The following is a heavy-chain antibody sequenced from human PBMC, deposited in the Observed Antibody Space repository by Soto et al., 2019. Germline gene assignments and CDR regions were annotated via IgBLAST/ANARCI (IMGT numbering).Heavy chain of an antibody. D-gene: IGHD3-9*01. CDR1: GFTFSDYY. Sequence: QVQLVESGGGLVKPGGSLRLSCAASGFTFSDYYMSWIRQAPGKGLEWVSYISSSGSKIYYADSVKGRFTISRDNAKKALSLPINRLRDGETAVYLCARGCWYDILTVFYGFDYWGQGTLVTVSS. CDR3: ARGCWYDILTVFYGFDY. CDR2: ISSSGSKI. V-gene: IGHV3-11*01. J-gene: IGHJ4*02.